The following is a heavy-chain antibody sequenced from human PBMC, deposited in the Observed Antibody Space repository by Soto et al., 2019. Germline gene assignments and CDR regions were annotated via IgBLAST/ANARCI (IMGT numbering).Heavy chain of an antibody. V-gene: IGHV4-30-4*01. D-gene: IGHD2-2*01. CDR3: ARDRQDIVVVPAAAMGGYYGVDV. J-gene: IGHJ6*02. Sequence: TPSETLSLTCTVSGGSISSGDYYWSWIRQPPGKGPEWIGYIYYSGSTYYNPSLKSRVTISVDTSKNQFSLKLSSVTAADTAVYYCARDRQDIVVVPAAAMGGYYGVDVWGQGTTVTVSS. CDR2: IYYSGST. CDR1: GGSISSGDYY.